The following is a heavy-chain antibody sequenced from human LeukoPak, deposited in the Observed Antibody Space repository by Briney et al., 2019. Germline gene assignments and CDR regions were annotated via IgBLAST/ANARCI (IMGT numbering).Heavy chain of an antibody. CDR1: GFTFSIYW. V-gene: IGHV3-7*01. J-gene: IGHJ4*02. Sequence: PGGSLRLSCAASGFTFSIYWMSWVRQAPGKGLEWVASIKEDGSEKHYVDSVKGRFTMSRDNAKNSLYLQMNSLRAEDTAVYYCARWRGSWSFDSWGQGTLVTVSS. CDR3: ARWRGSWSFDS. D-gene: IGHD2-15*01. CDR2: IKEDGSEK.